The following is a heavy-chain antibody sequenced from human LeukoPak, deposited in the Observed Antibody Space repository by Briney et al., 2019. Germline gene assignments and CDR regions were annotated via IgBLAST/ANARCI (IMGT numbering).Heavy chain of an antibody. CDR3: AKDRHGDYANDY. Sequence: GGSLRLSCAASGFTFSSYWMHWVRQAPGKGLVWVSRINSDGSSTSYADSVKGRFTISRDNSKNTLYLQMNSLRAEDTAVYYCAKDRHGDYANDYWGQGTLVTVSS. CDR1: GFTFSSYW. V-gene: IGHV3-74*01. CDR2: INSDGSST. D-gene: IGHD4-17*01. J-gene: IGHJ4*02.